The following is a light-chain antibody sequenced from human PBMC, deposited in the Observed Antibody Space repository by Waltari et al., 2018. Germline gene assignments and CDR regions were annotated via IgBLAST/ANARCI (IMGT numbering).Light chain of an antibody. V-gene: IGLV8-61*01. Sequence: QTVVTQEPSLSVSPGGTVTLTCALRSGSVSTTSYATWYQQSPGQAPRTLVYKADSRSSGVPDRFSGSILGNKAALTITGAQADDESDYYCALYMGSGIWVFGGGTKLTVL. CDR1: SGSVSTTSY. CDR2: KAD. J-gene: IGLJ3*02. CDR3: ALYMGSGIWV.